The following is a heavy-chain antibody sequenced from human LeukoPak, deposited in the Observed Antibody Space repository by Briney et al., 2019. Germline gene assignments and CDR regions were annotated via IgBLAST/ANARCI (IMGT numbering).Heavy chain of an antibody. CDR3: AGVLYDYVWGSYRYSPNYYYYYMDV. J-gene: IGHJ6*03. CDR2: IIPIFGTA. CDR1: GGTFSSYA. D-gene: IGHD3-16*02. V-gene: IGHV1-69*13. Sequence: ASVKVSCKASGGTFSSYAISWVRQAPGQGLEWMGGIIPIFGTANYAQKFQGRVTITADESTSAAYMELSSLRSEDTAVYYCAGVLYDYVWGSYRYSPNYYYYYMDVWGKGTTVTVSS.